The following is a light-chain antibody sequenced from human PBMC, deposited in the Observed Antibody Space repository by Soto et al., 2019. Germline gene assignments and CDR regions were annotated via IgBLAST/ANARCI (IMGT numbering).Light chain of an antibody. CDR2: LGS. CDR3: RHGIS. CDR1: QSRLDSKGYNY. J-gene: IGKJ5*01. V-gene: IGKV2-28*01. Sequence: DFVMTQSPLSLRVTPGDPDSIXXRARQSRLDSKGYNYLDWYLQKQGXSPQCLIYLGSNRSSWVPDRFSGSGSGTDFTLNIRRMEAEDAGICYSRHGISFGKGTRLV.